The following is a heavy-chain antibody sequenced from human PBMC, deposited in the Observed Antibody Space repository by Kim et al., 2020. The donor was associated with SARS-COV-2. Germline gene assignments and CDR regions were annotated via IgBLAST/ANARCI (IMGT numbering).Heavy chain of an antibody. V-gene: IGHV1-69*13. Sequence: SVKVSCKASGGTFSSYAISWVRQAPGQGLEWMGGIIPIFGTANYAQKFQGRVTITADESTSTAYMELSSLRSEDTAVYYCAILDDSGYYYGMDVWGQGTTVTVSS. CDR2: IIPIFGTA. J-gene: IGHJ6*02. D-gene: IGHD4-17*01. CDR3: AILDDSGYYYGMDV. CDR1: GGTFSSYA.